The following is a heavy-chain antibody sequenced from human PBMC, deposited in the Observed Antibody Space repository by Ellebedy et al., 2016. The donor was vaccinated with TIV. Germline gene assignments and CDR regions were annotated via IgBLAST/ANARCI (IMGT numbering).Heavy chain of an antibody. CDR3: ARDRTAGIPLYYYYGMDV. CDR1: GFTSSSYS. Sequence: GESLKISCAASGFTSSSYSMHWVRQAPGKGLEWVSSISSSSSYIYYADSVKGRFTIARDNAKNSLYLQMNSLRAEDKAVYYCARDRTAGIPLYYYYGMDVWGQGTTVTVSS. CDR2: ISSSSSYI. J-gene: IGHJ6*02. V-gene: IGHV3-21*01. D-gene: IGHD6-19*01.